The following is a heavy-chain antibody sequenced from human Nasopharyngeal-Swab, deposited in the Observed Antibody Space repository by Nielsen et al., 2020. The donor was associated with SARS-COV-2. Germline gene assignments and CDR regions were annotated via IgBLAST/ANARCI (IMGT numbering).Heavy chain of an antibody. CDR2: IKQDGSEK. CDR1: GFTFSSYW. V-gene: IGHV3-7*01. D-gene: IGHD3-10*01. Sequence: GESLKISCAASGFTFSSYWMSWVRQAPGKELEWVANIKQDGSEKYYVDSVKGRFTISRDNAKNSLYLQMNSLRAEDTAVYYCARDTTWDGWFGEFFGYWGQGTLVTVSS. CDR3: ARDTTWDGWFGEFFGY. J-gene: IGHJ4*02.